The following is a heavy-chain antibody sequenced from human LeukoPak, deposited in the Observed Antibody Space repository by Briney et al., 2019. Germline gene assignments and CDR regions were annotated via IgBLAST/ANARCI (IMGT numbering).Heavy chain of an antibody. CDR3: AKEGSQYASSWFDH. CDR2: ISHDGTVR. D-gene: IGHD2-2*01. CDR1: GFTFSSYG. V-gene: IGHV3-30*18. Sequence: PGGSLRLSCAASGFTFSSYGMQWVRQAPGMGPEWVSVISHDGTVRHYADSVKGRFTISRDSSTNRLYLQMDSLRTEDTAVYYYAKEGSQYASSWFDHWGQGTLVTVSS. J-gene: IGHJ5*02.